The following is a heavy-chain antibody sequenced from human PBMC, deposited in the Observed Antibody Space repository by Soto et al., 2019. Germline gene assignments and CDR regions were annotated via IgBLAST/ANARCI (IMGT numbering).Heavy chain of an antibody. D-gene: IGHD2-2*01. CDR1: GYTFTSYA. J-gene: IGHJ4*02. CDR3: ARGSGVVVTD. V-gene: IGHV1-3*05. Sequence: QVKLVQSGAEEKKPGASVKVSCKASGYTFTSYAMRWVRQAPGQRLEWMGWINAGNGNTKYSQKFQGRVTITRDTSACTAYMELSSLRSEDTAVYYCARGSGVVVTDWGQGTLVTVSS. CDR2: INAGNGNT.